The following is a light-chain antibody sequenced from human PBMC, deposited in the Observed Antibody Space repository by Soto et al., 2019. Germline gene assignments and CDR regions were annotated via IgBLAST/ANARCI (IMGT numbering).Light chain of an antibody. CDR2: DVS. V-gene: IGLV2-11*01. J-gene: IGLJ3*02. CDR1: SSDVGGYNF. Sequence: QSALTQPRSVSESPGQSVTISCSGTSSDVGGYNFVSWYQQHPGTAPKLMIYDVSKRPSGVPNRFSGSKSGNTASLTISGLQAEDEADYYCCSYAGSYTWVFGGGTKPTVL. CDR3: CSYAGSYTWV.